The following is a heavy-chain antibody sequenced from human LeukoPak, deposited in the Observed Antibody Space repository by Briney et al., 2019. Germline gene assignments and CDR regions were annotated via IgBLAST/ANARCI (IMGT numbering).Heavy chain of an antibody. CDR2: IYYSGST. J-gene: IGHJ6*02. V-gene: IGHV4-59*01. CDR1: GGSISSYY. CDR3: ARSQYCSGGSCYSWYYYYYGMDV. Sequence: SETLSLTCTVSGGSISSYYWSWIRQPPGKGLEWIGYIYYSGSTNYNPSLKSRVTISVDTSKNQFSLKLSSVTAADTAVYYCARSQYCSGGSCYSWYYYYYGMDVWGQGTTVTVSS. D-gene: IGHD2-15*01.